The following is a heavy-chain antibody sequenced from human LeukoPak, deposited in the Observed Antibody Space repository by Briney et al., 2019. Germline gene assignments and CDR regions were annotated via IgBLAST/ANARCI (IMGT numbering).Heavy chain of an antibody. CDR1: GGSISSYY. D-gene: IGHD1-1*01. CDR3: ARAQGVAWYNWNDDYYYYYMDV. Sequence: SETLSLTCTVSGGSISSYYWSWIRQPAGKGLEWIGRIYTSGSTNYNPSLKSRVTMSVDTSKNQFSLKLSSVTAAGTAVYYCARAQGVAWYNWNDDYYYYYMDVWGKGTTVTVSS. CDR2: IYTSGST. V-gene: IGHV4-4*07. J-gene: IGHJ6*03.